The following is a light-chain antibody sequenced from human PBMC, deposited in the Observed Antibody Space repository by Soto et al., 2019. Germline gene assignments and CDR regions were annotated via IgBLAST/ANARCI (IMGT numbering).Light chain of an antibody. Sequence: QSVLTQPASVSGSPGQSITISCTGTSSDVGGYNYVSWYQHHPGKAPKLMIYDVSNRPSGVSNRFSGSKSGNTASLTISGLQAEDEADYYCTSYRSTITLLFGTGTKVTVL. CDR1: SSDVGGYNY. V-gene: IGLV2-14*03. CDR2: DVS. J-gene: IGLJ1*01. CDR3: TSYRSTITLL.